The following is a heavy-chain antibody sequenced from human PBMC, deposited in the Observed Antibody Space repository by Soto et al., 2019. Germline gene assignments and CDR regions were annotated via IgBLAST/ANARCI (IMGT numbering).Heavy chain of an antibody. V-gene: IGHV3-20*04. J-gene: IGHJ4*02. CDR3: ARSHLRSSTSCYVY. CDR1: GFTFGDYG. D-gene: IGHD2-2*01. Sequence: GSLILSCAASGFTFGDYGMSWVRQAPGKGLEWVSGMNWNGGSTGYADSVKGRFTISRDNAKNSLYLQMNSLRAEDTALYYCARSHLRSSTSCYVYWGQGTLVTVSS. CDR2: MNWNGGST.